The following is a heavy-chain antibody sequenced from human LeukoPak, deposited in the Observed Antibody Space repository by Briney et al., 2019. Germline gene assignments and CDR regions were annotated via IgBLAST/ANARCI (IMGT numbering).Heavy chain of an antibody. V-gene: IGHV4-4*02. J-gene: IGHJ4*02. CDR2: IYHSGST. D-gene: IGHD3-22*01. CDR3: AREAPDYYDSSGIDY. CDR1: GGSISSSNW. Sequence: SGTLSLTCAVSGGSISSSNWWSGVRQPPRKGLEWIGEIYHSGSTNYNPSLKSGVTISVDKSKNQFSLKLSSVTAADTAVYYCAREAPDYYDSSGIDYWGQGTLVTVSS.